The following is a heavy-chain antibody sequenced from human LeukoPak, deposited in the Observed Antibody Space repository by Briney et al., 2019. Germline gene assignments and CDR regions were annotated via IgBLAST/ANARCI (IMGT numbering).Heavy chain of an antibody. D-gene: IGHD6-13*01. CDR2: TYYRSKWYN. J-gene: IGHJ6*02. CDR1: GDSVSSNSAA. V-gene: IGHV6-1*01. Sequence: SQTLSLTCAISGDSVSSNSAAWNWIRQSPSRGLEWLGRTYYRSKWYNDYAVSVKSRITINPDTFKNQFSLQLNSVTPEDTAVYYCARGRGQLVYENYYYYGMDVWGQGTTVTVSS. CDR3: ARGRGQLVYENYYYYGMDV.